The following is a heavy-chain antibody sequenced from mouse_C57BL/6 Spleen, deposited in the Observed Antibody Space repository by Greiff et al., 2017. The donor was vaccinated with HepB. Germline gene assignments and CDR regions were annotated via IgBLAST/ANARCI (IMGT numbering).Heavy chain of an antibody. J-gene: IGHJ2*01. Sequence: VQRVESGPELVKPGASVKISCKASGYAFSSSWMNWVKQRPGKGLEWIGRIYPGDGDTNYNGKFKGKATLTADKSSSTAYMQLSSLTSEDSAVYFCATAQATDYWGQGTTLTVSS. CDR1: GYAFSSSW. V-gene: IGHV1-82*01. D-gene: IGHD3-2*02. CDR3: ATAQATDY. CDR2: IYPGDGDT.